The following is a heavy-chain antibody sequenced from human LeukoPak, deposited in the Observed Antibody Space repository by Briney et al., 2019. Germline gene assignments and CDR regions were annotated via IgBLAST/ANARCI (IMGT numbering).Heavy chain of an antibody. J-gene: IGHJ3*02. D-gene: IGHD3-10*01. CDR1: GGSISSGSYY. CDR3: ARDGFGDTMVRGVISDAFDI. V-gene: IGHV4-61*02. CDR2: IYTSGSI. Sequence: PSETLSLTCTVSGGSISSGSYYWSWLRQPAGRGLEWIGRIYTSGSINYNPSMKSRVTISVDTSKNQFSLKLSSVTAADTAVYYCARDGFGDTMVRGVISDAFDIWGQGTMVTVSS.